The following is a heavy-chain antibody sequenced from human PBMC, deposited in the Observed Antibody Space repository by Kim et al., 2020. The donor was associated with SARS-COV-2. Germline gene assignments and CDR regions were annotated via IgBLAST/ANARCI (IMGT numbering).Heavy chain of an antibody. V-gene: IGHV3-74*01. CDR2: INSDGSST. CDR1: GFTFSSYW. J-gene: IGHJ6*02. CDR3: AIGSYYYYYYGMDV. Sequence: GGSLRLSCAASGFTFSSYWMHWVRQAPGKGLVWVSRINSDGSSTSYADSVKGRFTISRDNAKNTLYLQMNSLRAEDTAVYYCAIGSYYYYYYGMDVWGQGTTVTVSS.